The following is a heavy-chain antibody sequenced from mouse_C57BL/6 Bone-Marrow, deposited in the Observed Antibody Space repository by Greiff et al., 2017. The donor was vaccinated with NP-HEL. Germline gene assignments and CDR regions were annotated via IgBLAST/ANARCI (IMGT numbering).Heavy chain of an antibody. CDR1: GYSITSGYY. V-gene: IGHV3-6*01. CDR3: ARGRWFDY. CDR2: ISYDGSN. J-gene: IGHJ2*01. Sequence: EVKVEESGPGLVKPSQSLSLTCSVTGYSITSGYYWNWIRQFPGNKLEWMGYISYDGSNNYNPSLKNRISITRDTSTNQFFLKLNSVTTEDTATYYCARGRWFDYWGQGTTLTVSS. D-gene: IGHD1-1*02.